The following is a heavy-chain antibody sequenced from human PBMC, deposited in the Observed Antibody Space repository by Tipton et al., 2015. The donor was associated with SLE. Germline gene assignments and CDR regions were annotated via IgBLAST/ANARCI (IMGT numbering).Heavy chain of an antibody. V-gene: IGHV3-23*01. CDR2: ISGSGSST. D-gene: IGHD2-15*01. CDR1: GFTLSSYA. CDR3: AAALILSFDY. J-gene: IGHJ4*02. Sequence: GSLRLSCAASGFTLSSYAMTWVRQAPGKGPDWVAGISGSGSSTYHADSVRGRFTISRDTSKNTLYLQMNSLRAEDTAVYYCAAALILSFDYWGQGTLVTVSS.